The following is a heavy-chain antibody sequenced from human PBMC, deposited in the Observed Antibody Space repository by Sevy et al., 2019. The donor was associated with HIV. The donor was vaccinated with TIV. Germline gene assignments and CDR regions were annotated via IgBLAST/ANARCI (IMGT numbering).Heavy chain of an antibody. D-gene: IGHD4-17*01. CDR1: GFTFSSYS. CDR3: ARDLPPSATTVAHFDS. V-gene: IGHV3-48*04. Sequence: GGSLRLSCAASGFTFSSYSMNWVRQAPGKGLEWVSYISSSSSTIYYADSVKGRFTISRDNAKNSLYLQMNSLRAEDTAVYYCARDLPPSATTVAHFDSWGQGTLVTVSS. CDR2: ISSSSSTI. J-gene: IGHJ4*02.